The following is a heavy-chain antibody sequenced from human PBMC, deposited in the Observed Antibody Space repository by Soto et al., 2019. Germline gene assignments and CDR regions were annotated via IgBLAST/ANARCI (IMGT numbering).Heavy chain of an antibody. Sequence: SETLSLTCAVYGGSFSGYYWSWIRQPPGKGLEWIGEINHSGSTNYNPSLKSRVTISVDTSKNQFSLKLSSVTAADTAVYYCASDLLRDLDYWGQGTLVTVSS. CDR2: INHSGST. V-gene: IGHV4-34*01. J-gene: IGHJ4*02. CDR1: GGSFSGYY. D-gene: IGHD1-26*01. CDR3: ASDLLRDLDY.